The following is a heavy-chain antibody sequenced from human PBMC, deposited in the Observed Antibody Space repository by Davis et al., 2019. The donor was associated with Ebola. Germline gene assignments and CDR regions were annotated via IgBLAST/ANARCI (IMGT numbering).Heavy chain of an antibody. J-gene: IGHJ5*01. D-gene: IGHD1-26*01. CDR1: GGSTSSHH. CDR3: ARRVEMTLGGSYNWFDS. V-gene: IGHV4-4*08. Sequence: PSETLSLTCTVSGGSTSSHHLNWIRQPPGKGLEWIGYVYGSGDTNYNPSLKSRVTMSVDTSKRQFSLILSSVTAADTAVYYCARRVEMTLGGSYNWFDSWGQGTLVTVSS. CDR2: VYGSGDT.